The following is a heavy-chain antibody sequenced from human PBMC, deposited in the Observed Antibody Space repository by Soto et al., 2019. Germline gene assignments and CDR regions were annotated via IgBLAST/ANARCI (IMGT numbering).Heavy chain of an antibody. J-gene: IGHJ4*02. CDR2: ISAHNGNT. V-gene: IGHV1-18*01. CDR3: ARGRYGDY. CDR1: GYTFTSYG. D-gene: IGHD1-1*01. Sequence: VHLVQSGAEVKKPGASVKVSCKASGYTFTSYGITWVRQAPGQGLEWMGWISAHNGNTDYAQKLQGRVIVTRDTSRSTAYMELRSLISDDTAVYYCARGRYGDYWGQGALVTVSS.